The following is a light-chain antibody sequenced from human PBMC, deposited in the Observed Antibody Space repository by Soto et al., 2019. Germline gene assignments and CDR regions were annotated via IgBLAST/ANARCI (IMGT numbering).Light chain of an antibody. CDR1: SSDVGGYSY. CDR2: EVS. CDR3: SSYTSSNTVI. Sequence: QSALTQPASVSGSPGQSITISCTGTSSDVGGYSYVSWYQQHPGKGPKLMIYEVSNRPSGVSFRFSGSKSGNTASLTISGLQAEYEADYYCSSYTSSNTVIFGGGTKLTVL. V-gene: IGLV2-14*01. J-gene: IGLJ2*01.